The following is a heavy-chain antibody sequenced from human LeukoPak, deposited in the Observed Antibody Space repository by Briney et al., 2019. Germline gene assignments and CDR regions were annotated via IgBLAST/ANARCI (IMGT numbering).Heavy chain of an antibody. D-gene: IGHD3-10*01. V-gene: IGHV3-23*01. CDR3: AREYYYGSGNYYNRIDY. CDR1: GFTFSYYG. Sequence: GGSLRLSCVASGFTFSYYGMSWVRQAPGKGLEWVSAISGSGDSTYYADSVKGRFTISRDNSKNTLYLQMSRLRSDDTAVYYCAREYYYGSGNYYNRIDYWGQGTLVTVSS. CDR2: ISGSGDST. J-gene: IGHJ4*02.